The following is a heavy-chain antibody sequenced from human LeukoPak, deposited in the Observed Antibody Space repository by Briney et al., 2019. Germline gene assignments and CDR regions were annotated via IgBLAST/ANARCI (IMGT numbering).Heavy chain of an antibody. CDR1: GGSISGSGYY. CDR3: ARRRGGSSWIDY. V-gene: IGHV4-39*01. Sequence: PSETLSLTCTVSGGSISGSGYYWGWIRQPPGKVVEWIGNIYDSGSTHYNPSLKSRVTISVDTSKTQFSLKVTSVTAADTAVYYCARRRGGSSWIDYWGQGTLVTVSS. D-gene: IGHD6-13*01. J-gene: IGHJ4*02. CDR2: IYDSGST.